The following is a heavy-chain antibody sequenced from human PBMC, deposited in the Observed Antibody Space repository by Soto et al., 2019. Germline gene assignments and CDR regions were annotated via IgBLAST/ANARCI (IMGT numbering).Heavy chain of an antibody. V-gene: IGHV4-59*01. CDR2: IYYSGST. J-gene: IGHJ4*02. CDR3: ARVSYGSGSYPEGPFDY. Sequence: PSETLSLTCTVSGGSISSYYWSWIRQPPGKGLEWIGYIYYSGSTNYNPSLKSRVTISVDTSKNQFSLKLSSVTAADTAVYYCARVSYGSGSYPEGPFDYWGQGTLVTVSS. D-gene: IGHD3-10*01. CDR1: GGSISSYY.